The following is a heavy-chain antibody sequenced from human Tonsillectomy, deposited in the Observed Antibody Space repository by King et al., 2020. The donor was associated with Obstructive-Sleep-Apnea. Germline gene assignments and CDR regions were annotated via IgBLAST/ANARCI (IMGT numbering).Heavy chain of an antibody. CDR3: ASDLRLGSFSEDY. J-gene: IGHJ4*02. CDR1: GYSISSGNY. D-gene: IGHD3-16*02. CDR2: IYHSGST. Sequence: QLQESGPGLVKPSETLSLTCTVSGYSISSGNYWGWIRQPPGKGLQWIASIYHSGSTYYNPSLKSRVTISVDTSKNQFSLKLSSVTAADTAVYYCASDLRLGSFSEDYWGQGTLVTLSS. V-gene: IGHV4-38-2*02.